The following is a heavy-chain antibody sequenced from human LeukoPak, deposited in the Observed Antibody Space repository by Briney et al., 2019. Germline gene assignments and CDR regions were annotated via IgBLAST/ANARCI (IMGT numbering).Heavy chain of an antibody. J-gene: IGHJ3*01. CDR2: IHPTSGAT. D-gene: IGHD1/OR15-1a*01. Sequence: ASVKVSCKASGYTFTDYYMHWVRQATGQGLDWVGWIHPTSGATNYAQKFQGRVTMTRDTSNNTSYMELSRLRSDDTAVYYCAREFRTTTWSFDAFDLWGQGTMVTVSS. V-gene: IGHV1-2*02. CDR1: GYTFTDYY. CDR3: AREFRTTTWSFDAFDL.